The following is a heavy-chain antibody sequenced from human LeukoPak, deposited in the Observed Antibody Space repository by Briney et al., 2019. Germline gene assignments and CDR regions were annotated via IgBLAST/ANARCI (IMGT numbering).Heavy chain of an antibody. D-gene: IGHD1-26*01. CDR3: AKKGATTGDFDY. J-gene: IGHJ4*02. V-gene: IGHV3-74*01. CDR1: GFTFSTYW. Sequence: GGSLRLSCAASGFTFSTYWMNWVRQAPGKGLVWVSRINTDGTSTNYADSVKGRFTISRDNAKNTVYLQMNSLRAEDTAVYYCAKKGATTGDFDYWGQGTLVTVSS. CDR2: INTDGTST.